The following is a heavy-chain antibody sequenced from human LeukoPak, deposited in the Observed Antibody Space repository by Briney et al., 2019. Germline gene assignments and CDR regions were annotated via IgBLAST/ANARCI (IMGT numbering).Heavy chain of an antibody. Sequence: QPGGSLRLSCAASGFAVSSNYMSWVRQAPGKGLEWVSVIYSGGSTYYADSVKGRFTISRDNSKNTLYLQMNSLRAEDTAVYYCTRVDGSYYFDYWGQGTLVTVSS. D-gene: IGHD1-26*01. CDR3: TRVDGSYYFDY. V-gene: IGHV3-66*01. CDR2: IYSGGST. CDR1: GFAVSSNY. J-gene: IGHJ4*02.